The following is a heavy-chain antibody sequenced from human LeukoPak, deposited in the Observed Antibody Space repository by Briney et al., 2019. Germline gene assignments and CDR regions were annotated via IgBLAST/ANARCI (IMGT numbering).Heavy chain of an antibody. CDR2: IYCSGST. V-gene: IGHV4-59*08. J-gene: IGHJ4*02. Sequence: PSETLSLTCTVSGGSISSYYWSWIRQPPGKGLEWIGHIYCSGSTHYNPSLKSRVTISVDTSKNQFSLKLSSVTAADTAVYYCARHVGNSGSGSYLTYFDYWGQGTLVTVFS. CDR3: ARHVGNSGSGSYLTYFDY. D-gene: IGHD3-10*01. CDR1: GGSISSYY.